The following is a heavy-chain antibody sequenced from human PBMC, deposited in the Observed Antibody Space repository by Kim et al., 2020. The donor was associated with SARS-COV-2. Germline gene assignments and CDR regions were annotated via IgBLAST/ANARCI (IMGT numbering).Heavy chain of an antibody. V-gene: IGHV4-39*01. Sequence: SETLSLTCTVSGGSISSSSYYWGWIRQPPGKGLEWIGSIYYSGSTYYNPSLKSRVTISVDTSKNQFSLKLSSVTAADTAVYYCARRAPTGIAVAGTDAF. CDR2: IYYSGST. J-gene: IGHJ3*01. CDR1: GGSISSSSYY. CDR3: ARRAPTGIAVAGTDAF. D-gene: IGHD6-19*01.